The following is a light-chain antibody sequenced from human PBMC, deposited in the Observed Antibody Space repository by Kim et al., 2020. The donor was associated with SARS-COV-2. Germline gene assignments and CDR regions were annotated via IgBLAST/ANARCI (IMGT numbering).Light chain of an antibody. CDR2: QDS. V-gene: IGLV3-1*01. CDR1: KLGDKY. J-gene: IGLJ1*01. CDR3: QAWDSSTYV. Sequence: VSPGQTASITCSGDKLGDKYACWYQQKPGQSPVLVIYQDSKRPSGIPERFSGSSSGNTATLTISGTQAMDEADYYCQAWDSSTYVFGTGTKVTVL.